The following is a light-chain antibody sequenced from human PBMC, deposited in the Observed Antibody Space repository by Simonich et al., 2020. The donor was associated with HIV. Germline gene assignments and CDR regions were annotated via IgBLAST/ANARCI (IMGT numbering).Light chain of an antibody. J-gene: IGKJ1*01. V-gene: IGKV4-1*01. CDR3: QQYYSTPPT. CDR1: QSVLYSSNTKNY. Sequence: DIVMTQSPDSLAVALGERATINCKSSQSVLYSSNTKNYLAWYQPKPGQPPKLLIYCESTLESGVPDRFSGSGSGTDFTLTISSLQAEDVAVYYCQQYYSTPPTFGQGTKVEIK. CDR2: CES.